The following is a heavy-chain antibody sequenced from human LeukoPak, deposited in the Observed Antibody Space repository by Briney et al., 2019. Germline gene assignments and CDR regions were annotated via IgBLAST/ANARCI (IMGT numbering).Heavy chain of an antibody. CDR3: ARDQGSSCDY. Sequence: ASVKVSCKASGYTFTSYYMHWVRQAPGQGLEWMGIINPSGGSTSYAQKLQGRVTMTTDTSTSTAYMELRSLRSDDTAVYYCARDQGSSCDYWGQGTLVTVSS. D-gene: IGHD6-13*01. V-gene: IGHV1-46*01. J-gene: IGHJ4*02. CDR1: GYTFTSYY. CDR2: INPSGGST.